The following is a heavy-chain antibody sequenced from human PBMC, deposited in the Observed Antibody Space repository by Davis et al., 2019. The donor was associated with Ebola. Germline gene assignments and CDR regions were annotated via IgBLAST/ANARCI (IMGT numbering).Heavy chain of an antibody. CDR1: GFTFSSYG. CDR2: ISYDGSNK. J-gene: IGHJ3*02. CDR3: VKGGRRVRDAFDI. Sequence: GESLKISCAASGFTFSSYGMHWVRQAPGKGLEWVAVISYDGSNKYYADSVKGRFTISRDNSKNTLYLQMSSLRAEDTAVYYCVKGGRRVRDAFDIWGQGTMVTVSS. V-gene: IGHV3-30*18. D-gene: IGHD2-15*01.